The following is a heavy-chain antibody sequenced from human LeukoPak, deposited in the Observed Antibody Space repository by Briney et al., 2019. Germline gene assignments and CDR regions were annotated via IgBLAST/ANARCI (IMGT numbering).Heavy chain of an antibody. D-gene: IGHD2-8*02. V-gene: IGHV3-21*04. CDR1: GFTFSSYS. CDR3: AKTGGTYYTAFDS. CDR2: ISSSSSYI. Sequence: AGGSLRLSCAASGFTFSSYSMNWVRQAPGKGLEWVSSISSSSSYIYYADSVKGRFTISRDNSKNTLHLQMNRLRAEDTAVYYCAKTGGTYYTAFDSWGQGTLVTVSS. J-gene: IGHJ4*02.